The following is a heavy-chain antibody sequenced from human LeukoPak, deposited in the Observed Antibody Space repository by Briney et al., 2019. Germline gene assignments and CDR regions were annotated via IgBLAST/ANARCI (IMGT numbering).Heavy chain of an antibody. CDR2: ISAGGDGT. Sequence: GGSLRLSCAASTFSFSEYPMGWVRQAPGKGLEWVSGISAGGDGTYYADPVKGRFTISRDNSKNTLYLQMNSLRAEDTAVYYCAKTTRRDYYDSPTDYWGQGTLVTVSS. J-gene: IGHJ4*02. D-gene: IGHD3-22*01. CDR1: TFSFSEYP. V-gene: IGHV3-23*01. CDR3: AKTTRRDYYDSPTDY.